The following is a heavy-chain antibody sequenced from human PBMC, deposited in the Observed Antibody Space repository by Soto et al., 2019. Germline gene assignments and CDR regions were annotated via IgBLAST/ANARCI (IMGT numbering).Heavy chain of an antibody. CDR2: IWYDGSNK. CDR1: GFTFSSYG. J-gene: IGHJ6*02. CDR3: ARGLYCTNGVSYFGMDV. V-gene: IGHV3-33*01. D-gene: IGHD2-8*01. Sequence: GSLRLSCAASGFTFSSYGMHWVRQAPGKGLEWVAVIWYDGSNKYYADSVKGRFTISRDNSKNTLYLQMNSLRAEDTAVYYCARGLYCTNGVSYFGMDVWGQGTTVTVSS.